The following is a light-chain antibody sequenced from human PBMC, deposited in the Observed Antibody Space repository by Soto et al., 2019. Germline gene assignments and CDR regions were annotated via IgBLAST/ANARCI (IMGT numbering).Light chain of an antibody. V-gene: IGKV3-15*01. Sequence: EIVVTQSPFLPSVSAVERVTRSCRANQSVISSIAWYQQKLCQAPRLLIYGASTRATGTPARLSGSGYGTELSLTISGLQSEDFAMYYCQHYNKCLGTFGRGSKVDLK. J-gene: IGKJ4*01. CDR1: QSVISS. CDR2: GAS. CDR3: QHYNKCLGT.